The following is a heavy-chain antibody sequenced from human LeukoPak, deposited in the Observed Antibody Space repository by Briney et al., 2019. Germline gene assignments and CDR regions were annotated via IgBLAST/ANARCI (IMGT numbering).Heavy chain of an antibody. CDR2: ISSSSSST. V-gene: IGHV3-21*01. Sequence: PGGSLRLSCAASGFTFSRYTMNWVRQAPGKGLEWVSSISSSSSSTYYTDSVKGRFTISRDNAKNSLYLQMNSPRAEDTAVYYCARDLGTTFDYWGQGTLVTVSS. J-gene: IGHJ4*02. CDR3: ARDLGTTFDY. CDR1: GFTFSRYT. D-gene: IGHD4-11*01.